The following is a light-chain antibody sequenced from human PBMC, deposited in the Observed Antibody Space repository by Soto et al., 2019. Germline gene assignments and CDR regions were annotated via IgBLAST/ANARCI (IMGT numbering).Light chain of an antibody. V-gene: IGKV1-5*03. CDR2: KAS. Sequence: DIQMTQSPSTLSASVGDRVTITCRASQSISNWLAWYQQKPGKAPKLLIYKASSLESGVPLRFSGSGSGTEFTLTISSLQPDDFATYYCQQYNSYSPLMYTFGQGTKLEIK. J-gene: IGKJ2*01. CDR1: QSISNW. CDR3: QQYNSYSPLMYT.